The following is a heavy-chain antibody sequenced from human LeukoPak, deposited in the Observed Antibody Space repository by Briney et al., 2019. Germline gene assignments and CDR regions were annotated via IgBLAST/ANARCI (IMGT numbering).Heavy chain of an antibody. J-gene: IGHJ4*02. Sequence: PSETLSLTCTVSGYPISSGYYWGWIRQPPGKGLEWIGSIYHSGSTYYNPSLKSRVTISVDTSKNQFSLKLSSVTAADTAMYYCAREKVGSSWYRDSYFDYWGQGTLVTVSS. CDR1: GYPISSGYY. D-gene: IGHD6-13*01. CDR2: IYHSGST. V-gene: IGHV4-38-2*02. CDR3: AREKVGSSWYRDSYFDY.